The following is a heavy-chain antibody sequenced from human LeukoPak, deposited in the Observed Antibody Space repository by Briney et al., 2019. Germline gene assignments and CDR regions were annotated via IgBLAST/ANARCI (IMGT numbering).Heavy chain of an antibody. CDR3: ARMPEATTRFEY. J-gene: IGHJ4*02. Sequence: PSETLSLTCAVYGGSFSGYYWSWIRQTPGKGLEWLGEINHSGSTNYNPSLKSRVTISVDTSKNQFSLKLSSVTAADTAVYYCARMPEATTRFEYWGQGTLVTVSS. D-gene: IGHD5-24*01. CDR1: GGSFSGYY. CDR2: INHSGST. V-gene: IGHV4-34*01.